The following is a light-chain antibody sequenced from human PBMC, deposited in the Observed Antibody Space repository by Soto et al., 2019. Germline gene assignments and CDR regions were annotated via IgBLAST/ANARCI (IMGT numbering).Light chain of an antibody. CDR1: NIGSNR. CDR2: SDT. V-gene: IGLV3-21*04. CDR3: QVWDSSTDHIV. J-gene: IGLJ2*01. Sequence: SYELTQPPSVSVAPGETARITCGENNIGSNRVHWYQQKPGQAPLLVIYSDTDRPSGIPERLSGSNSGNTATLTISRVEAGDEADYYCQVWDSSTDHIVFGGGTKVTVL.